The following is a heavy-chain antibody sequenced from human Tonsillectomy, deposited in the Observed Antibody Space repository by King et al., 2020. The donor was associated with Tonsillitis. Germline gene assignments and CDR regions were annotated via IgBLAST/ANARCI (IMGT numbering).Heavy chain of an antibody. J-gene: IGHJ3*02. CDR1: GFIFSKYG. Sequence: VQLVESGGGVVQPGRSLRLSCAASGFIFSKYGMHWVRQAPGKGLEWVAIISYDERNKYYVDSVKGRFTMSRDNSKNTLYLQMNSLRAEDTAVYYCASVCLDWNLGSDVLDTWGQGPMVTVSS. CDR2: ISYDERNK. CDR3: ASVCLDWNLGSDVLDT. V-gene: IGHV3-33*05. D-gene: IGHD3-9*01.